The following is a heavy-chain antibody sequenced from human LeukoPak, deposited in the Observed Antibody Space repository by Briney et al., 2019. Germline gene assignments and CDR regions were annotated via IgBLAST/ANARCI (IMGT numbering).Heavy chain of an antibody. CDR3: ARGRSDCSGGSCYSADAFDI. D-gene: IGHD2-15*01. J-gene: IGHJ3*02. CDR2: IYTSGST. V-gene: IGHV4-4*07. Sequence: ASETLSLTCTVSGGSISSYYWSWIRQPAGKGLEWIGRIYTSGSTNYNPSLKSRVTMSVDTSKNQFSLKLSSVTAADTAVYYCARGRSDCSGGSCYSADAFDIWGQGTMVTVSS. CDR1: GGSISSYY.